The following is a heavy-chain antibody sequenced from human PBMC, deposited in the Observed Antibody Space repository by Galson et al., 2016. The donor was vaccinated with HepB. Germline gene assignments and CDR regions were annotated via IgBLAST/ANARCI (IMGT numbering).Heavy chain of an antibody. J-gene: IGHJ6*02. CDR2: INGDGNHE. D-gene: IGHD1-14*01. CDR1: GFTFNSDW. Sequence: SLRLSCAGSGFTFNSDWMHWVRQAPGKGLVWVSHINGDGNHENYADSVKGRFTISRDNAKNTVFPQMSSLSAEDTAVYYCARRNNNYGLDVWGQGTTVTVSS. V-gene: IGHV3-74*01. CDR3: ARRNNNYGLDV.